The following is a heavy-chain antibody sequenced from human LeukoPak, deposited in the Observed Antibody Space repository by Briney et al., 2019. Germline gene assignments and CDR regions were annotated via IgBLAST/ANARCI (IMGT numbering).Heavy chain of an antibody. J-gene: IGHJ3*02. CDR2: INPNSGGT. Sequence: ASVKVSCKASGYTFTGYYMHWVRQAPGQGLEWMGWINPNSGGTNYAQKFQGRVTMTRDTSISTAYMELSRLRSDDTAVYYSARTDSGSYYGAFDIWGQGTMVTVSS. D-gene: IGHD1-26*01. V-gene: IGHV1-2*02. CDR1: GYTFTGYY. CDR3: ARTDSGSYYGAFDI.